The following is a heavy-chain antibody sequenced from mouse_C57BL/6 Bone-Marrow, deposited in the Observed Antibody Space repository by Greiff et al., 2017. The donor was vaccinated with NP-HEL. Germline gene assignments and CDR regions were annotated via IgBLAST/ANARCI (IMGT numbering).Heavy chain of an antibody. CDR3: VRHGGTGTVDY. D-gene: IGHD4-1*01. Sequence: EVKLVESGGGLVQPKGSLKLSCAASGFSFNTYAMNWVRQAPGKGLEWVARIRSKSNNYATYYADSVKDRFTISRDDSESMLYLQMNNLKTEDTAMYYCVRHGGTGTVDYWGQGTTLTVSS. CDR1: GFSFNTYA. V-gene: IGHV10-1*01. CDR2: IRSKSNNYAT. J-gene: IGHJ2*01.